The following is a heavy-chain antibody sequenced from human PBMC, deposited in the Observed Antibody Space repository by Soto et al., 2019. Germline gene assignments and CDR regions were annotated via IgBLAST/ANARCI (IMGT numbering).Heavy chain of an antibody. V-gene: IGHV4-59*01. Sequence: PSGTLSLTCTVSGGSISSYYWSWIRQPPGKGLEWIGYIYYSGSTNYNPSLKSRVTISVDTSKNQFSLKLSSVTAADTAVYYCARVSGSPFWGSGFSFDYWGHGTLVTVSS. J-gene: IGHJ5*01. CDR2: IYYSGST. D-gene: IGHD3-16*01. CDR1: GGSISSYY. CDR3: ARVSGSPFWGSGFSFDY.